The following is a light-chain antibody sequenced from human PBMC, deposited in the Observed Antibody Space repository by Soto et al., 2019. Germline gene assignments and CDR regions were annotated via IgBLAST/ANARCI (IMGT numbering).Light chain of an antibody. CDR1: SSDVGGYNY. J-gene: IGLJ7*01. V-gene: IGLV2-8*01. CDR3: SSYAGGNNLL. CDR2: DVS. Sequence: QSALTQPPSASGSPGQSVTISCTGTSSDVGGYNYVSWYQHQPGKAPKLMIYDVSGRPSGVPDRFSGSKSDNTASLTVSGLQAEDEADYYCSSYAGGNNLLFGGGTQLTVL.